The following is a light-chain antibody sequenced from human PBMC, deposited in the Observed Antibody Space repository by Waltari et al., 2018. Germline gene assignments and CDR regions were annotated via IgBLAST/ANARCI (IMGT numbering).Light chain of an antibody. CDR3: LQVSSFPVT. CDR1: QAIGSW. J-gene: IGKJ4*01. Sequence: DIQMTQSPSSVSASVGDRVTITCRGSQAIGSWLAWYQQKPGKAPNLLIYNASSLESGVPSRFSGRGSGTDFTLTINSLQPEDFATYSCLQVSSFPVTFGGGTKVEV. CDR2: NAS. V-gene: IGKV1-12*01.